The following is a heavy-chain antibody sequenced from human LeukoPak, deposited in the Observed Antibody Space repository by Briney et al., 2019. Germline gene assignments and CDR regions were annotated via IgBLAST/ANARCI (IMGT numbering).Heavy chain of an antibody. CDR3: AKGFPRWLQLGAIDY. CDR1: GFTFSSYG. CDR2: IRYDGSNK. Sequence: PGGSLRLSCAASGFTFSSYGMHWVRQAPGKGLEWVAFIRYDGSNKYYADSVKGRFTISRDNSKNTLYLQMNSLRAEDTAVYYCAKGFPRWLQLGAIDYWGQGTLVTVSS. D-gene: IGHD5-24*01. V-gene: IGHV3-30*02. J-gene: IGHJ4*02.